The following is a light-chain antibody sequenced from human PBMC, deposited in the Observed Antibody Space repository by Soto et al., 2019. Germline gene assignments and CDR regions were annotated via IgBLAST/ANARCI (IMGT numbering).Light chain of an antibody. J-gene: IGKJ1*01. CDR1: RSISNW. Sequence: DIQLTQSPSLLSASVGDRVTITCRASRSISNWLAWYQHRPGEGPKLLIHDASTLESGVPSRFSGGGSATEFSLTINSLESGDSGTYHCQQYATYSPSTFGQGTKVDIK. CDR2: DAS. V-gene: IGKV1-5*01. CDR3: QQYATYSPST.